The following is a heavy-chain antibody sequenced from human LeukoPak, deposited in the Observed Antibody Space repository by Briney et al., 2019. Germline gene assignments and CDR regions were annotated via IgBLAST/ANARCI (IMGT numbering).Heavy chain of an antibody. CDR3: ATEIRRERRSYWVLEGGY. CDR2: ISAYNGNT. Sequence: ASVKVSCKPSGYTFTIYGISWVRQAPGQGLEWMGWISAYNGNTNYAQKLQGRVTMPTDTSTSTAYTELRSLRSDGTGVYYCATEIRRERRSYWVLEGGYWGQGTLVTVSS. J-gene: IGHJ4*02. CDR1: GYTFTIYG. V-gene: IGHV1-18*01. D-gene: IGHD3-10*01.